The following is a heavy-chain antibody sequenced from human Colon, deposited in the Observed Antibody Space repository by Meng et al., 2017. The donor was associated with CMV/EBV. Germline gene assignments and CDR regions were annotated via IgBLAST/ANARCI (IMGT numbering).Heavy chain of an antibody. J-gene: IGHJ4*02. Sequence: SVKVSCKASGGNFGGYSISWVRQAPGQGLEWLGGIIPVYPMTHYAQKFQDRVTIIADKATSTAYMELNTLTSEDTAVYYCARGRDCINGLCFFDSWGQGTQVTVSS. CDR3: ARGRDCINGLCFFDS. CDR1: GGNFGGYS. D-gene: IGHD2-8*01. CDR2: IIPVYPMT. V-gene: IGHV1-69*10.